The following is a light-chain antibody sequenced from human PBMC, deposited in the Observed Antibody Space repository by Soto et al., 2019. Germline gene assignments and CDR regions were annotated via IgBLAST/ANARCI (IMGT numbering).Light chain of an antibody. V-gene: IGLV1-44*01. CDR2: SNS. J-gene: IGLJ1*01. Sequence: QSVLTQPPSASGTPGQRVTISCSGSSSNIGTNTVNWYHQLPGTAPKLLIYSNSRRPSGVPDRFSGSKSGTSASLAISGLQSEDEADYYCAAWDDSLNGFDVFGTGTKVTVL. CDR1: SSNIGTNT. CDR3: AAWDDSLNGFDV.